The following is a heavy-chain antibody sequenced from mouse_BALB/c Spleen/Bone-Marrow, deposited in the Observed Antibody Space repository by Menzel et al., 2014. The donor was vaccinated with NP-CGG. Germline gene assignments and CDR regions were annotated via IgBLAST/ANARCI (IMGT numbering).Heavy chain of an antibody. CDR2: IRNKANGYTT. J-gene: IGHJ2*01. CDR1: GFTFTDYY. Sequence: EVKLVESGGGLVQPGGFLRLSCATSGFTFTDYYMSWVRQPPGKALEWLGFIRNKANGYTTEYSASVKGRFTISRDSSQIILYLQMNTLRAEDSATYYCARDSLYSFDYWGQGTTLTLSS. CDR3: ARDSLYSFDY. V-gene: IGHV7-3*02.